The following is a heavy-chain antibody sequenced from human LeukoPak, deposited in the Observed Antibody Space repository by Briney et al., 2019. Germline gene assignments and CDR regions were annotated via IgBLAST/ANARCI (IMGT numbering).Heavy chain of an antibody. CDR1: GFTFSGYA. Sequence: GGSLRLSCAASGFTFSGYAMTWVRQAPGKGLGWVSGISGSSGSTYYADSVKGRFTISRDNSKNTLYLQMNSLRAEDTAVYYCAKSRQLVVVTASTDWGQGTLVTVSS. D-gene: IGHD2-21*02. CDR3: AKSRQLVVVTASTD. CDR2: ISGSSGST. J-gene: IGHJ4*02. V-gene: IGHV3-23*01.